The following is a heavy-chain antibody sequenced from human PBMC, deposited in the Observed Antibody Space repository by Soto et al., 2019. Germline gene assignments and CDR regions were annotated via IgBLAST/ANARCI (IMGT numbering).Heavy chain of an antibody. CDR3: TSAARPGSNFDY. CDR2: IKSKTDGGTT. J-gene: IGHJ4*02. CDR1: GFTYSNAW. V-gene: IGHV3-15*01. D-gene: IGHD6-6*01. Sequence: GGSLRLSCAASGFTYSNAWMSWVRQAPGKGLEWVGRIKSKTDGGTTDYAAPVKGRFTISRDDSKNTLYLQMNSLKTEDTAVYYCTSAARPGSNFDYWGQGTLVTVSS.